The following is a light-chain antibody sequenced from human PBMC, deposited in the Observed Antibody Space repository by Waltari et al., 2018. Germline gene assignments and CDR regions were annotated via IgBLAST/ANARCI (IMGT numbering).Light chain of an antibody. J-gene: IGLJ3*02. Sequence: QSVLTQPPSASGTPGQRVTISCSGSRSNIGSNYVYWYQQLPGTAPKLLIYRNNQRTSGVPDRCSGSKSGTSASLAISGLRSEDEADYYCSAWDDSLSGRVFGGGTKLTVL. CDR1: RSNIGSNY. CDR2: RNN. V-gene: IGLV1-47*01. CDR3: SAWDDSLSGRV.